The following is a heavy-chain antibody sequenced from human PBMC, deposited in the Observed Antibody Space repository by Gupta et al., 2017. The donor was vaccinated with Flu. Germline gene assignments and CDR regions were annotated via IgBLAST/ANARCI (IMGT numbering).Heavy chain of an antibody. CDR2: VKAGSGTT. Sequence: CAASGFTFSGYAMSWVRQSPGKGLEWVSSVKAGSGTTFYADSVKGRFTISRDNSKDTLFLQMDSLRAEDTAIYYCTKGTTQFDSWGQGTLVTVSS. J-gene: IGHJ4*02. CDR1: GFTFSGYA. CDR3: TKGTTQFDS. D-gene: IGHD1-1*01. V-gene: IGHV3-23*01.